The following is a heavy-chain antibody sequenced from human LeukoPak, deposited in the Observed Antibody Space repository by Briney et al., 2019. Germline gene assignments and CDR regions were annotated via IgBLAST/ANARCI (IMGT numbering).Heavy chain of an antibody. CDR2: IYHSGNT. Sequence: SETLSLTCAVSDYSISSGYYWGWIRQPPGKGLEWIGCIYHSGNTYYNPSLKNRLAISVDTSKNQFSLRLTSVTAADTAVYYCARNMVVNSLDNWGQGTLVTVSS. CDR3: ARNMVVNSLDN. CDR1: DYSISSGYY. D-gene: IGHD2-21*01. J-gene: IGHJ4*02. V-gene: IGHV4-38-2*01.